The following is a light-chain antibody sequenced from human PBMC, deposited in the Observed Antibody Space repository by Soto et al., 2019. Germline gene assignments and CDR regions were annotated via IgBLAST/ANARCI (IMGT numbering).Light chain of an antibody. CDR1: QAIGDR. J-gene: IGKJ1*01. V-gene: IGKV1-12*01. CDR3: LQAQTFPRT. Sequence: DIQLTQSPSSVSASVGDRVTITCRASQAIGDRLAWFQQRPGRAPRHLIQFASTLLRGVPSRFSGSGSGTDFILTINSLQAEDFATYYCLQAQTFPRTFGQGTKVDI. CDR2: FAS.